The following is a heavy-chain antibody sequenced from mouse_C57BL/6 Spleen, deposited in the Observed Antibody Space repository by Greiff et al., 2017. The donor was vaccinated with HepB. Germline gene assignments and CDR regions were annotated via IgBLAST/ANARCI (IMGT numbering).Heavy chain of an antibody. CDR2: IYPGDGDT. CDR1: GYAFSSSW. V-gene: IGHV1-82*01. Sequence: QVQLQQSGPELVKPGASVKISCKASGYAFSSSWMNWVKQRPGKGLEWIGRIYPGDGDTNYNGKFKGKATLTADKSSSTAYMQLSSLTSEDSAVYFCVRGGYDGYPAGYWGQGTLVTVSA. J-gene: IGHJ3*02. CDR3: VRGGYDGYPAGY. D-gene: IGHD2-3*01.